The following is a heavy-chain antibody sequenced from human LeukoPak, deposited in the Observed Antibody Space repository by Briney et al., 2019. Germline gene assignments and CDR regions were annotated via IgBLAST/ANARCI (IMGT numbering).Heavy chain of an antibody. J-gene: IGHJ4*02. CDR2: IKHDGSEK. CDR1: GFTFSRYW. V-gene: IGHV3-7*01. Sequence: GGSLRLSSAASGFTFSRYWMSWVRQAPGKGLEWVAHIKHDGSEKDYVDSVKGRFTISRDNAKNSLYLQMNSLRAEDTAVYYCARDDIGTTHKWGQGTLVTVSS. CDR3: ARDDIGTTHK. D-gene: IGHD1-7*01.